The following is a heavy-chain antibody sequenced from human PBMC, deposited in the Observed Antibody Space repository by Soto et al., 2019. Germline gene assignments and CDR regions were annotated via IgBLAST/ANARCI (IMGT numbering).Heavy chain of an antibody. CDR1: GYSFTSYW. CDR3: ARYLKVNNILTVYPHTAAFDI. J-gene: IGHJ3*02. V-gene: IGHV5-51*01. Sequence: GESLKISCKGSGYSFTSYWIGWVRQMPGKGLEWMGIIYPGDSDTRYSPSFQGQVTISADKSISTAYLQWSSLKASDTAMYYCARYLKVNNILTVYPHTAAFDIRGKGKMFTV. CDR2: IYPGDSDT. D-gene: IGHD3-9*01.